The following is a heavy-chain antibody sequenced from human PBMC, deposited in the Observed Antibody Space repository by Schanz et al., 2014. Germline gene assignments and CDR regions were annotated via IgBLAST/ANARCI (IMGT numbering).Heavy chain of an antibody. V-gene: IGHV1-18*04. CDR1: GYTFTTYY. J-gene: IGHJ6*02. CDR3: VRDPGWAFGDYPGMDV. CDR2: ISVYHGHT. Sequence: QVQLVQSGAEVKKPGASVKVSCKASGYTFTTYYIHWVRQAPGQGLEWMGWISVYHGHTNYAEKVHGRVTMTTDTSTSTAYMELRSLISDDTAVYYCVRDPGWAFGDYPGMDVWGQGTSVTVSS. D-gene: IGHD3-10*01.